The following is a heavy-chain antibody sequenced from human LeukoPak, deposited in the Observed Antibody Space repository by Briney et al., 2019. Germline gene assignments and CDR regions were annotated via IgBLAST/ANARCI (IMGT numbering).Heavy chain of an antibody. D-gene: IGHD2-2*01. V-gene: IGHV4-59*01. J-gene: IGHJ6*02. CDR2: SYHRGST. CDR1: GGSISSYY. Sequence: KTSETLSLTCTVSGGSISSYYWSWIRQPPGKGLEWIGWSYHRGSTSYNPSLKSRVAISVDTSKNQFSLKLSSVTAADTAVYYCATVPDCSSTSCYSYYYYGMDVWGQGTTVTVSS. CDR3: ATVPDCSSTSCYSYYYYGMDV.